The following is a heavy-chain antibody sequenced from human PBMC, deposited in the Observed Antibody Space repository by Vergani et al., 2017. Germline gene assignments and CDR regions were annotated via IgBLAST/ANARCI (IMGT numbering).Heavy chain of an antibody. J-gene: IGHJ4*02. CDR2: FDPEDGET. Sequence: QVQLVQSGAEVKKPGASVKVSCKVSGYTLTELSMHWVRQAPGKGLEWMGGFDPEDGETIYAQQFQGRVTMTEDTSTDTAYMELSSLRSEDTAVYYCARAQYCSSTSCMYYYDSSPRYTSGYWGQGTLVTVSS. V-gene: IGHV1-24*01. CDR1: GYTLTELS. D-gene: IGHD2-2*01. CDR3: ARAQYCSSTSCMYYYDSSPRYTSGY.